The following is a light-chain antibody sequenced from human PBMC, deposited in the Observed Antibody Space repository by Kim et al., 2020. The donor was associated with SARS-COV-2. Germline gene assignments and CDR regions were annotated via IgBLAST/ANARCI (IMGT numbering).Light chain of an antibody. Sequence: GQRVTISCSGSSSNIGSNYVDWDQQLPGTAPKLRIYRNNQRPSGVPERFSGSKSGTSSSLAISGLRSEDESDYYWAAWDDSLSGWVFGGGTQLTVL. CDR2: RNN. CDR1: SSNIGSNY. CDR3: AAWDDSLSGWV. V-gene: IGLV1-47*01. J-gene: IGLJ3*02.